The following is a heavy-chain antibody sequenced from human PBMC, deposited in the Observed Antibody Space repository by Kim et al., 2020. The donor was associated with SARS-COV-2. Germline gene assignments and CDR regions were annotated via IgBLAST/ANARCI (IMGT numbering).Heavy chain of an antibody. V-gene: IGHV3-30*18. CDR2: ISYDGSNK. CDR1: GFTFSSYG. Sequence: GGSLRLSCAASGFTFSSYGMHWVRQAPGKGLEWVAVISYDGSNKYYADSVKGRFTISRDNSKNTLYLQMNSLRAEDTAVYYCAKGSEGYYYYGMDVWGQGTTVTVSS. J-gene: IGHJ6*02. CDR3: AKGSEGYYYYGMDV.